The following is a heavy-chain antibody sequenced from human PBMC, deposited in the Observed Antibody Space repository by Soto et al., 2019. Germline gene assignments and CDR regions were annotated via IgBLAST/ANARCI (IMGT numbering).Heavy chain of an antibody. J-gene: IGHJ4*02. CDR1: GYMFSSYG. D-gene: IGHD2-15*01. V-gene: IGHV1-18*01. Sequence: ASVKVSCKASGYMFSSYGLTWVRQAPGQGLEWLGWIRGFNDDTNYAQKVQGRVTMTTDTSTNTAYMELSSLRSEDTAVYYCARDLGGWPDYWGQGTLVTVSS. CDR3: ARDLGGWPDY. CDR2: IRGFNDDT.